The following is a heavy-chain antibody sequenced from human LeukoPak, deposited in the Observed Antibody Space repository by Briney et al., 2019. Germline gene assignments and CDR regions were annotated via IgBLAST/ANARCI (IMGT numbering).Heavy chain of an antibody. CDR2: IYYSGST. Sequence: SETLSLTCTVSGGSISSYYWSWIRQPPGKGLEWIGYIYYSGSTNYHPSLKSRVTISVDTSKNQFSLKLSSVTAADTAVYYCARDSVRGVDLDVWGKGTTVTISS. V-gene: IGHV4-59*01. CDR1: GGSISSYY. D-gene: IGHD3-10*01. J-gene: IGHJ6*04. CDR3: ARDSVRGVDLDV.